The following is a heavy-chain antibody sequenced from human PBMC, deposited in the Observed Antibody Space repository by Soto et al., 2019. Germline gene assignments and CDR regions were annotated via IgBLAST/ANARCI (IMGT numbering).Heavy chain of an antibody. CDR2: IYYSGST. CDR3: ARDQGDSSGYSTYYFDY. CDR1: GGSISGGGYY. D-gene: IGHD3-22*01. Sequence: PSETLSLTCTVSGGSISGGGYYWSWIRQHPGKGLEWIGYIYYSGSTYYNPSLKSRVTISVDTSKNQFSLKLSSVTAADTAVYYCARDQGDSSGYSTYYFDYWGQGTLVTVSS. V-gene: IGHV4-31*03. J-gene: IGHJ4*02.